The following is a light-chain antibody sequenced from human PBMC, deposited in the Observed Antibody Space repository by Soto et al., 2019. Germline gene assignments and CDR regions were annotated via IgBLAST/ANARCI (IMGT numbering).Light chain of an antibody. CDR2: EVS. J-gene: IGLJ2*01. CDR1: SSDVGDYNY. Sequence: QSALTQPPSASGSPGQSVIISCTGTSSDVGDYNYVSWYQHHPGKAPKLMIYEVSKRPSGVPDRFSGSKSGNTASLTVSGLQAEDEADYYCSSYAGSNNFGVFGGGTKLTVL. CDR3: SSYAGSNNFGV. V-gene: IGLV2-8*01.